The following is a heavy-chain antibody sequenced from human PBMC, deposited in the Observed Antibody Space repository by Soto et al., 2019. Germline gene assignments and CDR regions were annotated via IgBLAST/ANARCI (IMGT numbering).Heavy chain of an antibody. J-gene: IGHJ3*02. Sequence: PSETLSHTCTDSGGSISSSSYYWRWIRQPTGKGLEWIGSIYYSGSTYYNPSLKSRVTISVDTSKNQFSLKLSSVTAADTAVYYCARSQGYSYSYLYLAPLDDAFDIWGQGTMVTVSS. D-gene: IGHD3-22*01. CDR2: IYYSGST. CDR3: ARSQGYSYSYLYLAPLDDAFDI. CDR1: GGSISSSSYY. V-gene: IGHV4-39*01.